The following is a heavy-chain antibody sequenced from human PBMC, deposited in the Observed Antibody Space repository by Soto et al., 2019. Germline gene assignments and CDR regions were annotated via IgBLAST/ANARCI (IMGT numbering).Heavy chain of an antibody. D-gene: IGHD2-21*02. J-gene: IGHJ3*02. CDR1: GGSISSGGYY. CDR2: IYYSGST. Sequence: QVQLQESGPGLVKPSQTLSLTCTVSGGSISSGGYYWSWIRQHPGKGLEWIGYIYYSGSTYYNPSLKSRVTLSVDTSKNQFSLKLSSVTAADTAVYYCARVCGGDCHNAFDIWGQGTMVTVSS. V-gene: IGHV4-31*03. CDR3: ARVCGGDCHNAFDI.